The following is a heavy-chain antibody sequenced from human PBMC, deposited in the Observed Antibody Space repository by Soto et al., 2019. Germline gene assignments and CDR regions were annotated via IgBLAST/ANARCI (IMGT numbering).Heavy chain of an antibody. V-gene: IGHV3-30*18. D-gene: IGHD1-7*01. CDR1: GFTFSNYG. CDR3: VKGIANYWALDY. CDR2: ISYDGSSK. J-gene: IGHJ4*02. Sequence: GGSLRLSCAASGFTFSNYGMYWVRQAPGKGLEWVAFISYDGSSKFYADPMKGRHTISRDNSKNTLYLQMNSLRAEDTAVYYCVKGIANYWALDYWGQGTLVTVS.